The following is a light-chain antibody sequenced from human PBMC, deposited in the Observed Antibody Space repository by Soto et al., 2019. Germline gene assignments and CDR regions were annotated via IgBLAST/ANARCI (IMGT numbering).Light chain of an antibody. CDR1: QSVSSSY. J-gene: IGKJ1*01. CDR2: GAS. Sequence: EIVLTQSPGTLSLSPGERATLSCRASQSVSSSYLAWYQQKPGQAPRLLIYGASSRATGIPDRFSGSGSGTDFTLTISRLEPEDFAVYYCQQYVTSTRTFGQGPTVEIK. V-gene: IGKV3-20*01. CDR3: QQYVTSTRT.